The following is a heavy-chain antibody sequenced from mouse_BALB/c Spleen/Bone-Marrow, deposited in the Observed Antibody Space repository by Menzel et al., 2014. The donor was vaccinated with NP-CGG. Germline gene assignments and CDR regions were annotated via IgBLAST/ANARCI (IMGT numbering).Heavy chain of an antibody. V-gene: IGHV1-69*01. CDR1: GYTFTDYW. CDR3: ARSDYRYDPLAY. D-gene: IGHD2-14*01. Sequence: QVQLQQSGAELVMPGASVKMSCKASGYTFTDYWIHWVKQRPGQGLEWIGAIDTSDDYTTYNQKFKGKATLTVDESSSTAYTQFSSLTSEDSAVYYCARSDYRYDPLAYWGQGTLVTVSA. J-gene: IGHJ3*01. CDR2: IDTSDDYT.